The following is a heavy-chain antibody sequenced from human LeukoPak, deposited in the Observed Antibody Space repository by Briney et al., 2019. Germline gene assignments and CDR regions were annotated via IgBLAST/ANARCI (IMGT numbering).Heavy chain of an antibody. J-gene: IGHJ4*02. V-gene: IGHV3-20*04. CDR3: ARTYYYDSSPFDY. Sequence: PGGSLRLSCAASGFTFDDYGMSWVRQAPGKGLEWVSGINWNGGSTGYADSVKGRFTISRDTVKNSLYLQMNSLRAEDTALYYCARTYYYDSSPFDYWGQGTLVTVSS. CDR1: GFTFDDYG. CDR2: INWNGGST. D-gene: IGHD3-22*01.